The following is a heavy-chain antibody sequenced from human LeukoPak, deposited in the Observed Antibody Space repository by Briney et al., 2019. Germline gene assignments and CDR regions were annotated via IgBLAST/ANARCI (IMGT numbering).Heavy chain of an antibody. CDR3: ASFPTVVTPLDWFDP. V-gene: IGHV3-30-3*01. CDR1: GFTFSSYA. CDR2: ISYDGSNK. Sequence: GRSLRLSCAASGFTFSSYAMHWVRQAPGKGLEWVAVISYDGSNKYYADSVKGRFTISRDNSKNTLYLQMNSLRAEDTAVYYCASFPTVVTPLDWFDPWGQGTLVTVSS. D-gene: IGHD4-23*01. J-gene: IGHJ5*02.